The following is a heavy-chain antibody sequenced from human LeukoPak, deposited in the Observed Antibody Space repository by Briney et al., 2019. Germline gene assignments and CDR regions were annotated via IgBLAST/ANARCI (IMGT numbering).Heavy chain of an antibody. CDR3: ARGSSSWYYYYYMDV. J-gene: IGHJ6*03. V-gene: IGHV4-38-2*02. D-gene: IGHD6-13*01. CDR2: IYHSGST. Sequence: SETLSLTCTVSGYSISSGYYWGWIRQPPGKGLEWIGSIYHSGSTYYNPSLKSRVTISVDTSKNQFSLKLSSVTAADTAVYYCARGSSSWYYYYYMDVWGKGTTVTIS. CDR1: GYSISSGYY.